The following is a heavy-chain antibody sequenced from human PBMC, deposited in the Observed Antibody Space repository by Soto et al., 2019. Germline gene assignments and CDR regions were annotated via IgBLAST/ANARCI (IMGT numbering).Heavy chain of an antibody. Sequence: QVQLVESGGGVVQPGGSLSLSCATSGFTFTSVTMHWVRQAPGKGLEWIAVMSYDGARTDYADAVKGRFTISRDTSKNTLYLQMNNLRPDDTTMYYCARDRSYGAPNWFDSWGQGTLVTVSS. CDR3: ARDRSYGAPNWFDS. V-gene: IGHV3-30-3*01. D-gene: IGHD4-17*01. J-gene: IGHJ5*01. CDR1: GFTFTSVT. CDR2: MSYDGART.